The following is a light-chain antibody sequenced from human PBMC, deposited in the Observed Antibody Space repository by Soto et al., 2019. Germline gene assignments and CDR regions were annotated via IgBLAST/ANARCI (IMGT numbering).Light chain of an antibody. J-gene: IGLJ3*02. V-gene: IGLV2-14*01. CDR1: SSDIGGYNY. CDR2: EVS. CDR3: SSYTSSSTRV. Sequence: QSALTQPASVSGSPGQSITISFTGTSSDIGGYNYVSWYQQHPGKAPKLMIYEVSNRPSGVSNRFSGSKSGNTASLNISGLQSEDEADYYCSSYTSSSTRVFGGGTKLTVL.